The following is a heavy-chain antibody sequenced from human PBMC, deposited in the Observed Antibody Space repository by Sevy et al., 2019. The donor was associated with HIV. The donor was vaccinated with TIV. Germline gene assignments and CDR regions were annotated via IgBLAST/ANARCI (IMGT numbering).Heavy chain of an antibody. Sequence: GGSLRLSCAASGFTFSSYGMHWVRQAPGKGLEWVAVISYDGSNKYYADSVKGRFTISRDNSKNTLYLQMNSLRAEDTAVYYCAKAGQSWDYFDYWGQGTLVTVSS. D-gene: IGHD6-13*01. CDR3: AKAGQSWDYFDY. J-gene: IGHJ4*02. V-gene: IGHV3-30*18. CDR2: ISYDGSNK. CDR1: GFTFSSYG.